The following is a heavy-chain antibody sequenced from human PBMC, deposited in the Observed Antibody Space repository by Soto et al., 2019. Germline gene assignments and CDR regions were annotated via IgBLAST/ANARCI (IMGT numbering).Heavy chain of an antibody. CDR1: GYTLTELS. CDR2: FDPEDGET. CDR3: ATGMYYDILTGPIFDY. Sequence: ASVKVSCKVSGYTLTELSMHWVRQAPGKGLEWMGGFDPEDGETIYAQKFQGRVTMTEDTSTDTAYMELSSLRSEDTAVYYCATGMYYDILTGPIFDYWGQGTLVTVSS. D-gene: IGHD3-9*01. J-gene: IGHJ4*02. V-gene: IGHV1-24*01.